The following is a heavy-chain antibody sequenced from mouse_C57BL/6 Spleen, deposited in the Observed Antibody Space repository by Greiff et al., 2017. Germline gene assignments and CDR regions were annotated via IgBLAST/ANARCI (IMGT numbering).Heavy chain of an antibody. Sequence: QVQLQQSGPELVKPGASVKISCKASGYAFSSSWMNWVKQRPGKGLEWIGRIYPGDGDTNYNGKFKGKATLTADKSSSTAYMQLSSLTSADSAVYFCARRDYGGSHDYWGQGTTLTVSS. CDR3: ARRDYGGSHDY. CDR2: IYPGDGDT. J-gene: IGHJ2*01. CDR1: GYAFSSSW. V-gene: IGHV1-82*01. D-gene: IGHD1-1*01.